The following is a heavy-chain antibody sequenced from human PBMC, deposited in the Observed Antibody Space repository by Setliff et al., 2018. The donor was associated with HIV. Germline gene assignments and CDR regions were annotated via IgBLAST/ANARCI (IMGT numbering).Heavy chain of an antibody. V-gene: IGHV1-2*02. D-gene: IGHD6-13*01. Sequence: ASVKVSCKASGYTFTGYYMHWVRRAPGQGLEWMGWINPNNGGTNYAQKFQGRVTMTRDTSISTAYMELSRLRSDDTAAYYCARLRWAATAGTWDYYYYGMDVWGQGTTVTVSS. CDR2: INPNNGGT. J-gene: IGHJ6*02. CDR3: ARLRWAATAGTWDYYYYGMDV. CDR1: GYTFTGYY.